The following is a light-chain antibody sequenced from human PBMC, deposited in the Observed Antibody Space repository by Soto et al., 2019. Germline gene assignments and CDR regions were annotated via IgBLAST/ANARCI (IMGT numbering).Light chain of an antibody. CDR3: QQYNNWPPWT. CDR2: GAS. CDR1: KSGSSN. Sequence: EIVMTQSPATLSVSPGERATLSCRASKSGSSNLAWYQQKPGQAPRLLIYGASTRATGIPARFSGSGSGTEFTLTISSLQSEDFAVYYCQQYNNWPPWTFGQGTKVEIK. J-gene: IGKJ1*01. V-gene: IGKV3-15*01.